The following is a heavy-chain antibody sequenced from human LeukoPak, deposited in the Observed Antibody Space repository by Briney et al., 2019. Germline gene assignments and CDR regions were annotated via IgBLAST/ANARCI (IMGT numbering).Heavy chain of an antibody. Sequence: GGSLRLSCAASGFTFSDYYMSWIRQAPGKGLEWISYISSSSSYTNYADSVKGRFTISRDNAKNSLYLQMNSLKTEDTAVYYCTTDRGLLWFGEFPRAFDIWGQGTMVTVSS. J-gene: IGHJ3*02. V-gene: IGHV3-11*05. D-gene: IGHD3-10*01. CDR1: GFTFSDYY. CDR3: TTDRGLLWFGEFPRAFDI. CDR2: ISSSSSYT.